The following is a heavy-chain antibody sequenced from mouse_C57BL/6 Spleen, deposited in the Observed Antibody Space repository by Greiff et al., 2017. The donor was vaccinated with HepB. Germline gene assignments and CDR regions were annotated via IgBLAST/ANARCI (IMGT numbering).Heavy chain of an antibody. V-gene: IGHV1-82*01. CDR1: GYAFSSSW. D-gene: IGHD1-1*01. CDR2: IYPGDGDT. Sequence: QVQLQQSGPELVKPGASVKISCKASGYAFSSSWMNWVKQRPGKGLEWIGRIYPGDGDTNYTGKFKGKATLTADKSSSTAYMQLSSLASEDSAVYFCARRGDGSSYGFDYWGQGTTLTVSS. CDR3: ARRGDGSSYGFDY. J-gene: IGHJ2*01.